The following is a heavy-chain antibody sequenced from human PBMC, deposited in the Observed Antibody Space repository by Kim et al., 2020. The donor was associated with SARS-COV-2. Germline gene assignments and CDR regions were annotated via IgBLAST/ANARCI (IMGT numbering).Heavy chain of an antibody. CDR3: ARLYDGFDI. Sequence: SGPTLVNPTQTLTLTRIFSGFSLSTSGVGVGWIRQPPGKALEWLAVIYWDSDKRYSPSLKSRLTITADASKNLVVLTMTNMDPVDTASYYCARLYDGFDIWGQGTMVTVSS. V-gene: IGHV2-5*02. J-gene: IGHJ3*02. CDR1: GFSLSTSGVG. CDR2: IYWDSDK.